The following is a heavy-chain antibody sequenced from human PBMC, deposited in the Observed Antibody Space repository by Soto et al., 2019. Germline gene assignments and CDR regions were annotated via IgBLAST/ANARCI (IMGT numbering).Heavy chain of an antibody. J-gene: IGHJ4*02. CDR1: GFTFSSYG. Sequence: GGSLRLSCAASGFTFSSYGMHWVRQAPGKGLEWVAVISYDGSNKYYADSVKGRFTISRDNSKNTLYLQMNSLRAEDTAVYYCAKLSWGTTADNYWGQGTLVTVSS. CDR3: AKLSWGTTADNY. V-gene: IGHV3-30*18. D-gene: IGHD3-16*01. CDR2: ISYDGSNK.